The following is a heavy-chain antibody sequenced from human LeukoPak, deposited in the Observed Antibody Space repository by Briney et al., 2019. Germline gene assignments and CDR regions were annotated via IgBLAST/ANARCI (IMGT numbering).Heavy chain of an antibody. CDR1: GFTFSSYE. J-gene: IGHJ6*03. CDR2: ISSSSSTI. D-gene: IGHD3-3*01. CDR3: AREGVDYDFWSGYYRYYMDV. V-gene: IGHV3-48*01. Sequence: PGGSLRLSCAASGFTFSSYEMNWVRQAPGKGLEWVSYISSSSSTIYYADSVKGRFTISRDNAKNSLYLQMNSLRAEDTAVYYCAREGVDYDFWSGYYRYYMDVWGKGTTVTVSS.